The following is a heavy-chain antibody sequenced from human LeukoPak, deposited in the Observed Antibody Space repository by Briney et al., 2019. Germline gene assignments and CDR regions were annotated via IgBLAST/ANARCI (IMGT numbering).Heavy chain of an antibody. J-gene: IGHJ4*02. CDR3: ARDKKSGESSEIDY. V-gene: IGHV3-74*03. CDR2: INRDGSTT. CDR1: GFTFSDYW. D-gene: IGHD3-10*01. Sequence: GGSLRLSCAASGFTFSDYWVHWVRQAPGKGLVWVSRINRDGSTTKYADSVKGRFTVSRDNAKSTLNLQMNSLRAEDTAVYYCARDKKSGESSEIDYWGQGTLVTVSS.